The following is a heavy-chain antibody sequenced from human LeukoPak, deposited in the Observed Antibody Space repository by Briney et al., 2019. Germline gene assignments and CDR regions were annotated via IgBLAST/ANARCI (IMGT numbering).Heavy chain of an antibody. CDR1: GFTFSSYW. V-gene: IGHV3-7*03. J-gene: IGHJ6*02. D-gene: IGHD6-13*01. CDR2: IKRDGSEK. CDR3: AKGRIAAAHYGMDA. Sequence: GGSLRLSCAASGFTFSSYWMSWVRQAPGKGLEWVANIKRDGSEKYYVDSVKGRFTISRDNAKNSLYLQMKSLRVEDTAVYYCAKGRIAAAHYGMDAWGRGTTVIVSS.